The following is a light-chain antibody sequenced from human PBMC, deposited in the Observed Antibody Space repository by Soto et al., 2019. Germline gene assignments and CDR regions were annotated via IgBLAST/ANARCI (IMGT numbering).Light chain of an antibody. CDR2: KAS. CDR1: QTISSW. J-gene: IGKJ1*01. Sequence: DIQMTQSPSTLSGPVGDRVTITCRASQTISSWLAWYQQKPGKAPKLLIYKASTLKSGVPSRFSGSGSGTEFTLTISSLQPDDFATYYCHQSYSFPWTFGQGTKVDIK. V-gene: IGKV1-5*03. CDR3: HQSYSFPWT.